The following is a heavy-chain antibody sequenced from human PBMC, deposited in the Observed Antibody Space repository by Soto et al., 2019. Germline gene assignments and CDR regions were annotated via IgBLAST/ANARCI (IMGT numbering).Heavy chain of an antibody. J-gene: IGHJ4*02. V-gene: IGHV3-33*01. CDR1: GFTFSSYG. CDR3: ARDMDTAMVEAPFDY. D-gene: IGHD5-18*01. CDR2: IWYDGSNK. Sequence: GGSLRLSCAASGFTFSSYGMHWVRQAPGKGLEWVAVIWYDGSNKYYADSVKGRFTISRDNSKNTLYLQMNSLRAEDTAVYYCARDMDTAMVEAPFDYWGQGTLVTVSS.